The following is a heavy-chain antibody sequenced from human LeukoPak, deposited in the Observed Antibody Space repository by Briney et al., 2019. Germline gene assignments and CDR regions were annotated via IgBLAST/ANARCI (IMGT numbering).Heavy chain of an antibody. CDR1: GYTFTGYY. V-gene: IGHV1-2*02. CDR3: ARDRRFGDLVLGYYYYYYMDV. J-gene: IGHJ6*03. D-gene: IGHD3-10*01. Sequence: ASVKVSCKASGYTFTGYYMHWVRQAPGQGLEWMGWINPNSGGTNYAQKFQGRVTMTRDTSISTAYMELSRLRSDDTAVYYCARDRRFGDLVLGYYYYYYMDVWGKGTTVTISS. CDR2: INPNSGGT.